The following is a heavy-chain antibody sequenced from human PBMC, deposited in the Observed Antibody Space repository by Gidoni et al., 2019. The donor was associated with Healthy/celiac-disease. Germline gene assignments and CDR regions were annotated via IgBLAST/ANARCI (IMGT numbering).Heavy chain of an antibody. CDR1: GFTFSSYG. CDR2: ISYDGSNK. CDR3: AKEGPLDGYYFDY. Sequence: QVQLVDSGGGGVQPGRSLRLYCAASGFTFSSYGMHWVRQAPGKGLEWVAVISYDGSNKYYADSVKGRFTISRDNSKNTLYLQMNSLRAEDTAVYYCAKEGPLDGYYFDYWGQGTLVTVSS. V-gene: IGHV3-30*18. D-gene: IGHD4-17*01. J-gene: IGHJ4*02.